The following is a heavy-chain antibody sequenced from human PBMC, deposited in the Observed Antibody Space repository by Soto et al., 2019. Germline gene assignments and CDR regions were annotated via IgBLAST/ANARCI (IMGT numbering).Heavy chain of an antibody. D-gene: IGHD6-13*01. CDR1: GLTFSSYS. J-gene: IGHJ5*02. CDR3: ARHPERIAEIGWFDP. V-gene: IGHV3-48*01. CDR2: ISSSSSTI. Sequence: EVQLVESGGGLVQPGGSLRLSCAASGLTFSSYSMNWVRQAPGKGLEWVSYISSSSSTIYYADSVKGRFTISRDNAKNSLYLQMNSLRAEDTAVYSCARHPERIAEIGWFDPWGQGTLVTVSS.